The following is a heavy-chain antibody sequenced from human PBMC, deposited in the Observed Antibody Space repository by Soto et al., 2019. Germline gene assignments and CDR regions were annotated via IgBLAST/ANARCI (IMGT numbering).Heavy chain of an antibody. CDR3: AKEGRRFGELSPHY. CDR2: ISYDGSNK. V-gene: IGHV3-30*18. Sequence: PGGSLRLSCAASGFTFSSYGMHWVRQAPGKGLEWVAVISYDGSNKYYADSVKGRFTISRDNSKNTLYLQMNSLRAEDTAVYYCAKEGRRFGELSPHYWGQGTLVTVSS. J-gene: IGHJ4*02. CDR1: GFTFSSYG. D-gene: IGHD3-10*01.